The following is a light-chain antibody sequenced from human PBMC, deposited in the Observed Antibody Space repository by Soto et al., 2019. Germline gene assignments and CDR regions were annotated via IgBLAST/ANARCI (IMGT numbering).Light chain of an antibody. Sequence: QSALTQPRSVSGSPGQSVTISCTGTSGDVGGYNYVSWYQQHPGKAPKVMIFDVTKRPSGVPDRFSGSKSGNTASLTISGLQAEDEADYYCCSYAGSVYVFGTGTKGTVL. V-gene: IGLV2-11*01. CDR3: CSYAGSVYV. CDR1: SGDVGGYNY. CDR2: DVT. J-gene: IGLJ1*01.